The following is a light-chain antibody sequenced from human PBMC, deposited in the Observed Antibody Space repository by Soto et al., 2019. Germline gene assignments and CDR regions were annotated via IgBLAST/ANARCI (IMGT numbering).Light chain of an antibody. V-gene: IGKV1-5*03. CDR2: QAS. Sequence: DIQMTQSPSTLSASVGDRVTITCRASQSISSWLAWYQQKPGKAPKLLIYQASSLETGVPSRFSGRGSGTEFTLTISGLQHDDFATYYCQQYKTYSAWAFGQGTKVEIK. CDR3: QQYKTYSAWA. J-gene: IGKJ1*01. CDR1: QSISSW.